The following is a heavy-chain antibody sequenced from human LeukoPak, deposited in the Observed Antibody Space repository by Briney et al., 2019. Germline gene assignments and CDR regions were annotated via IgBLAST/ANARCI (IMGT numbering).Heavy chain of an antibody. CDR1: GFTFSTYW. V-gene: IGHV3-7*01. J-gene: IGHJ3*02. CDR3: ASPMGATPWDAFDI. D-gene: IGHD1-26*01. Sequence: GGSLRLSCAASGFTFSTYWMNWVRQAPGKGLEWVANIKQDGSEKYYVDSVKGRFTISRDNAKNSLYLQMNSLRAEDTAMYYCASPMGATPWDAFDIWGQGTRVTVSP. CDR2: IKQDGSEK.